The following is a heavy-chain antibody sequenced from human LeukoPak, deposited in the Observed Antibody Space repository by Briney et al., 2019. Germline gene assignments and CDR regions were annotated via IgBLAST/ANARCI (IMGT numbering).Heavy chain of an antibody. CDR3: ARDGNLVRGIIKRGHLDF. CDR2: IYSSGVI. Sequence: ETLSLTSTAPDDSTNNYFWNSVRQTPRKRREWIGRIYSSGVINYNTSLKSRASISAAMSMTKFCLTLTSMTPAHRTVYYCARDGNLVRGIIKRGHLDFWGQGIL. D-gene: IGHD3-10*01. J-gene: IGHJ4*02. CDR1: DDSTNNYF. V-gene: IGHV4-4*07.